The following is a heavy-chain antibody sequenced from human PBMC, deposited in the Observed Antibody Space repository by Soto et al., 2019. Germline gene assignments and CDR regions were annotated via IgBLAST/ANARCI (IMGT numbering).Heavy chain of an antibody. V-gene: IGHV4-34*01. CDR3: ARADYYYGMDV. CDR1: GGSFSGYY. J-gene: IGHJ6*02. Sequence: SETLSLTCAVYGGSFSGYYWSWIRQPPGKGLEWIGEINHSGSTNYNPSLKSRVTISVDTSKNQFSLKLSSVTAADTAVYYCARADYYYGMDVWGQGTTVTVSS. CDR2: INHSGST.